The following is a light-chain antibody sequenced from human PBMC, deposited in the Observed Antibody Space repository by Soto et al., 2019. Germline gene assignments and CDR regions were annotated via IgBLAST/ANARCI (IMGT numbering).Light chain of an antibody. V-gene: IGKV3D-15*01. J-gene: IGKJ1*01. CDR3: QQYNNYPRT. CDR1: QSVSSN. Sequence: ETVMTQSPATLSVSPGEGATLSCRASQSVSSNLVWYQQIPGQAPRLLIYGASIRATGIPDRFSGSGSGTEFTLTISSLQPDDFATYYCQQYNNYPRTFGQGTKVDIK. CDR2: GAS.